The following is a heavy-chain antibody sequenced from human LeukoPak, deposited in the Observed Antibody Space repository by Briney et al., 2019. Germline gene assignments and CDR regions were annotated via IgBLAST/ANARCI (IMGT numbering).Heavy chain of an antibody. CDR1: GGSISNYY. J-gene: IGHJ4*02. CDR2: IYSSGST. D-gene: IGHD2-2*01. CDR3: ARSQWSTLNYYFDY. Sequence: SETLSLTCTVSGGSISNYYWSWIRQPAGKGLEWIGRIYSSGSTNYNPSLKSRVTMSVDTSKNQFSLKLSSVTAADTAVYYCARSQWSTLNYYFDYWGQGTLVTVSS. V-gene: IGHV4-4*07.